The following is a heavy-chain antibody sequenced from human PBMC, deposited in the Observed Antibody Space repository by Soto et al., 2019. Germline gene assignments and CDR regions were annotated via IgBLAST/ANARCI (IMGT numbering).Heavy chain of an antibody. V-gene: IGHV3-30*18. Sequence: VHLVESGGGVIQPGRSLRLSCAASGFTFKNYGMHWVRQAPGKGLEWVAVISHDGGTKHYADSVKGRFTIFRDDSKNTVSLQITSLRPDDTAVYYCAKRITISGNGAYYYYGMEAWGQGT. CDR1: GFTFKNYG. CDR2: ISHDGGTK. CDR3: AKRITISGNGAYYYYGMEA. J-gene: IGHJ6*02. D-gene: IGHD3-3*01.